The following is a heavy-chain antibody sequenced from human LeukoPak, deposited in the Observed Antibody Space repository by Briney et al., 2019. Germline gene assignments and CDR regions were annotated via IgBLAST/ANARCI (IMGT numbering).Heavy chain of an antibody. V-gene: IGHV4-31*03. Sequence: PSQTLSLTCTVSGGSISSGGYYWSCIRQHPGKGLEWIGYIYYSGSTYYNPSLKSRVTISVDTSKNQFSLKLSSVTPDDTAVYYCARDIATTGWYTFDYWGQGTPVTVSA. CDR3: ARDIATTGWYTFDY. D-gene: IGHD6-19*01. CDR1: GGSISSGGYY. J-gene: IGHJ4*02. CDR2: IYYSGST.